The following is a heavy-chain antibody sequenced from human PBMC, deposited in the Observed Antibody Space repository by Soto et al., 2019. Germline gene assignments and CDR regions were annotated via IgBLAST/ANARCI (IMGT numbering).Heavy chain of an antibody. CDR3: AFAQQTNYYYGMDV. CDR2: INPNSGGT. CDR1: GYTLTGYY. D-gene: IGHD6-13*01. V-gene: IGHV1-2*04. Sequence: ASVKVSCKASGYTLTGYYMHWVRQAPGQGLEWMGWINPNSGGTNYAQKFQGWVTMTRDTSISTAYMELSRLRSDDTAVYYCAFAQQTNYYYGMDVWGQGTTVTVSS. J-gene: IGHJ6*02.